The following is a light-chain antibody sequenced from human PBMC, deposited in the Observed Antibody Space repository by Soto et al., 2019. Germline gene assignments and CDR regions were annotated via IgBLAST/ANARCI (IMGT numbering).Light chain of an antibody. V-gene: IGLV2-8*01. J-gene: IGLJ1*01. CDR1: SSDVGGYNY. Sequence: SVLTQPPSGSGSPGQSVTISCTGTSSDVGGYNYVSWYQQHPGKAPKLMIYEVSKRPSGVPDRFSGSKSGNTASLTVSGLQAEDEADYYCSSYAGSNNLYVFGTGTKVTVL. CDR2: EVS. CDR3: SSYAGSNNLYV.